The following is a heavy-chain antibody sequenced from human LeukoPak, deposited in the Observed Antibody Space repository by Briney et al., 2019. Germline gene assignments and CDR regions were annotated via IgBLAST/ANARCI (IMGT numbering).Heavy chain of an antibody. J-gene: IGHJ3*02. CDR1: GYNFRFNG. D-gene: IGHD5-18*01. CDR2: SIVDNGNT. CDR3: ARDSARGYSYGYNAFDI. V-gene: IGHV1-18*01. Sequence: ASETVSCKSSGYNFRFNGFGWVWQGHPQGLGWMGLSIVDNGNTNYAQKVQGRVTMTTDTSTSTAYMELRSLRSDDTAVYFCARDSARGYSYGYNAFDIWGQGTMVTVSS.